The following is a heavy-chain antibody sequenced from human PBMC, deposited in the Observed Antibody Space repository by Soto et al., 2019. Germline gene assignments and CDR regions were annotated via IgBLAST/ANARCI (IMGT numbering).Heavy chain of an antibody. Sequence: QVQLVQSGAEVKKPGASVKVSCKASGYTFTSYDINWVRQATGQGLAWMGWMNPNNNNTGYAQKYQGRDTMTRNTSISTAYMELSSLGSEDTAVYYCARGPHPYFNDYWGQGTLVTVSS. CDR3: ARGPHPYFNDY. CDR1: GYTFTSYD. D-gene: IGHD2-8*01. V-gene: IGHV1-8*01. J-gene: IGHJ4*02. CDR2: MNPNNNNT.